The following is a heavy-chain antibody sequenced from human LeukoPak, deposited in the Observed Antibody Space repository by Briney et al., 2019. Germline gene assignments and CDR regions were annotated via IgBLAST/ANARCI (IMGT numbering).Heavy chain of an antibody. CDR2: IKKDGSEK. V-gene: IGHV3-7*01. J-gene: IGHJ4*02. CDR3: ARDLYRIVVVPHYFDY. Sequence: GGSLRLCCAASGVTFSSYWMSWVRQAPGKGLEWVANIKKDGSEKYYVDSVKGRFTISRDNAKNSLYLQMNSLRAEDTAVYYCARDLYRIVVVPHYFDYWGQGTLVTVSS. CDR1: GVTFSSYW. D-gene: IGHD3-22*01.